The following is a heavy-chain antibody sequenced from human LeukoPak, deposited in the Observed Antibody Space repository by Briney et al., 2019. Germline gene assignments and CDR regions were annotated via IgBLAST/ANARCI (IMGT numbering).Heavy chain of an antibody. D-gene: IGHD2-2*02. V-gene: IGHV1-2*06. Sequence: GASVKVSCKASGYTFTSYGISWVRQAPGQGLEWMGRINPNSGGTNYAQTFQGRVTMTRDTSISTAYMELSRLRSDDTAVYYCARDLPRKLVPAAIDYWGQGTLVTVSS. CDR3: ARDLPRKLVPAAIDY. CDR1: GYTFTSYG. J-gene: IGHJ4*02. CDR2: INPNSGGT.